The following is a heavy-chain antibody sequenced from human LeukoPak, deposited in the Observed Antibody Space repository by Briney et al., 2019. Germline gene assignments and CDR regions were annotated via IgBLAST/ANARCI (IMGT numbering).Heavy chain of an antibody. D-gene: IGHD6-6*01. J-gene: IGHJ6*03. V-gene: IGHV4-61*02. CDR1: GGSISSGSYY. CDR2: MYNSGST. CDR3: ARGASSSSPIGYYYYYMDV. Sequence: SETLSLTCTVSGGSISSGSYYWSWVRQPAGKGLGWIGRMYNSGSTNYNPSLKSRVTISVDTSKNPFSLKLSSVTAADTAVYYCARGASSSSPIGYYYYYMDVWGKGTTVTVSS.